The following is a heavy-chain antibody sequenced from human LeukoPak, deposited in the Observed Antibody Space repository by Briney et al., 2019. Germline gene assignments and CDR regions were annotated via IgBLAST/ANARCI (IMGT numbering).Heavy chain of an antibody. CDR3: ARDSSSGWYGEDY. D-gene: IGHD6-19*01. Sequence: GGSLRLSCAASGFTFSSYEMNWVRQAPGKGLEWVSYISSSGSTIYYADSVKGRFTISRDNAKNSLYLQMNSLRAEDTALYYCARDSSSGWYGEDYWGQGTLVTVSS. CDR1: GFTFSSYE. CDR2: ISSSGSTI. J-gene: IGHJ4*02. V-gene: IGHV3-48*03.